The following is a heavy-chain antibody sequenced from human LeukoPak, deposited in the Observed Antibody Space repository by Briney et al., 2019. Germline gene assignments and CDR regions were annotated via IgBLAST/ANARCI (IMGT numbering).Heavy chain of an antibody. J-gene: IGHJ4*02. V-gene: IGHV1-69*13. CDR1: GGTFSSYA. D-gene: IGHD2-2*01. Sequence: ASVKVSCKASGGTFSSYAISWVRQAPGQGLEWMGGIIPIFGTANYAQKFQGRVTITADESTSTAYMELSSLRSEDTAVYYCATERILEDIVVVPAAIRPLDYWGQGTLVTVSS. CDR2: IIPIFGTA. CDR3: ATERILEDIVVVPAAIRPLDY.